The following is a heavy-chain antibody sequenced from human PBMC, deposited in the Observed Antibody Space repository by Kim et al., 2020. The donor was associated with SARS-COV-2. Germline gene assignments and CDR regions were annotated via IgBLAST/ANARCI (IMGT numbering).Heavy chain of an antibody. V-gene: IGHV3-74*01. Sequence: GGSLRLSCAASGFTFSDSWMDWVRQTAGGGLLWVARINPDGTATYYADSVKGRFAISRDNSKNTLYLQMNSLRTEDTAVYYCSRGGVDSWGQGTL. CDR3: SRGGVDS. CDR1: GFTFSDSW. J-gene: IGHJ4*02. D-gene: IGHD3-10*01. CDR2: INPDGTAT.